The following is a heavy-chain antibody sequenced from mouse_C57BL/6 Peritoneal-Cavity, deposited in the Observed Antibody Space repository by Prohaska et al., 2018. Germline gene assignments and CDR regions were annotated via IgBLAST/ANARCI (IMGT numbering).Heavy chain of an antibody. J-gene: IGHJ3*01. CDR3: ARVGFAY. CDR2: IDPSDSYT. V-gene: IGHV1-59*01. Sequence: QRPGQGLEWIGVIDPSDSYTNYNKKFKGKATLTVDTSSSTAYMQLSSLTSEDYAVYYCARVGFAYWGQGTLVTVSA.